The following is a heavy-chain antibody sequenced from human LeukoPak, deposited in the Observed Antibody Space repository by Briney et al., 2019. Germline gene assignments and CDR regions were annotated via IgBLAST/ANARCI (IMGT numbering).Heavy chain of an antibody. V-gene: IGHV3-21*01. CDR3: ARDVSYSSTSHDHYYYYYYMDV. D-gene: IGHD6-13*01. Sequence: PGGSLRLSCAASGFTFSSYTMNWVRQAPGKGLEWVSFISASSSYIYYADSVKGRFTISRDNAKNSLYLQMNSLRAEDTAVYYCARDVSYSSTSHDHYYYYYYMDVWGKGTTVTVSS. CDR1: GFTFSSYT. J-gene: IGHJ6*03. CDR2: ISASSSYI.